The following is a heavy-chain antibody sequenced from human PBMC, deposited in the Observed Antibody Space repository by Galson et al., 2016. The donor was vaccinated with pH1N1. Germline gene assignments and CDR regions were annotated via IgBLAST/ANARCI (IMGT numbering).Heavy chain of an antibody. D-gene: IGHD6-13*01. CDR2: IKQDGSVK. J-gene: IGHJ1*01. CDR1: GFTFSTYW. Sequence: SLRLSCAASGFTFSTYWMTWVRQAPGKGLEWVANIKQDGSVKYYVDSVKGRFTISRDNAKNSLYLQMNSLRAEDTAVYYCARAIGAGDCYLGQGTLVTVSS. V-gene: IGHV3-7*04. CDR3: ARAIGAGDCY.